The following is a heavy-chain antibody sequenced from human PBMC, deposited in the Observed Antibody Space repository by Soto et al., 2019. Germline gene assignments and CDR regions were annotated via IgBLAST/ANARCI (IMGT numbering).Heavy chain of an antibody. CDR3: ARDGIAVAVYYGMDV. D-gene: IGHD6-19*01. V-gene: IGHV3-33*01. J-gene: IGHJ6*02. Sequence: GSLRLSCAASGFTFSSYGMHWVRQAPGKGLEWVAVIWYDGSNKYYADSVKGRFTISRDNSKNTLYLQMNSLRAEDTAVYYCARDGIAVAVYYGMDVWGQGTTVTVSS. CDR2: IWYDGSNK. CDR1: GFTFSSYG.